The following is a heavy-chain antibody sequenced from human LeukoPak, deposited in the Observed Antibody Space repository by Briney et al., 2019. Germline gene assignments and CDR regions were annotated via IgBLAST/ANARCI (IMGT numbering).Heavy chain of an antibody. J-gene: IGHJ6*04. V-gene: IGHV3-30*02. Sequence: GGSLRLSCAASGFTFSSYGMHWVRQAPGKGLEWVAFIRYDGSNKYYADSVKGRFTISRDSAENMLFLQMNRLRAEDTAVYYCAKSPYFYNSGRSVDVWGKGTTVTVSS. CDR3: AKSPYFYNSGRSVDV. CDR1: GFTFSSYG. CDR2: IRYDGSNK. D-gene: IGHD3-10*01.